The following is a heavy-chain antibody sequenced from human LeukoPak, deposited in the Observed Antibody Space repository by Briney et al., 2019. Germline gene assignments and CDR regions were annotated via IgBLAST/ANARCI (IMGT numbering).Heavy chain of an antibody. D-gene: IGHD3-10*01. Sequence: SETLSLTCTVSGASITSDYWTWIRQPPGKGLEWIGCMYYGGSTNYNPSLKSRVTLSIDTSKNQFSLRLTSVTAADTAAYYCARDPFMVRGLLTAPGGGDYWGQGTLVTVSS. V-gene: IGHV4-59*01. CDR2: MYYGGST. J-gene: IGHJ4*02. CDR3: ARDPFMVRGLLTAPGGGDY. CDR1: GASITSDY.